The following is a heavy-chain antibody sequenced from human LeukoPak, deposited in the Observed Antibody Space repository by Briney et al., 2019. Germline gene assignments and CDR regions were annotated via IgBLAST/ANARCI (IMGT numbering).Heavy chain of an antibody. J-gene: IGHJ5*02. CDR1: GFTFSTYT. CDR2: ISSSSKYI. CDR3: ARDLDIVVVPASWFYP. D-gene: IGHD2-2*03. V-gene: IGHV3-21*01. Sequence: GGSLSLSCAASGFTFSTYTLNWVGQAPGRGLEWVSSISSSSKYIYYADSVKGRFTISRDDAKNSLSLQMNSLRAEDTAVYYCARDLDIVVVPASWFYPWGQGAMVTIAS.